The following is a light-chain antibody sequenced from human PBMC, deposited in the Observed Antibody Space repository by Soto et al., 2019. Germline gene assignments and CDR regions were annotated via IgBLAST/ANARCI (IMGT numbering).Light chain of an antibody. CDR3: KQYDNLPSLS. CDR2: DAS. CDR1: QDISNF. V-gene: IGKV1-33*01. Sequence: DIQMTQSPSSLSASVGDRVTITCQASQDISNFLNWYQQKPGKAPKLLIYDASNLETGVPSRFSGSGSGTDFTFTISSLQPEYIATYYCKQYDNLPSLSSGPGTKVDIK. J-gene: IGKJ3*01.